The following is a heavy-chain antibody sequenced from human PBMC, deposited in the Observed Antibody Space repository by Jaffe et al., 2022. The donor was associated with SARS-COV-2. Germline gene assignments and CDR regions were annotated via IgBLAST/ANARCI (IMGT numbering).Heavy chain of an antibody. CDR2: INPSGGST. V-gene: IGHV1-46*01. D-gene: IGHD2-2*02. J-gene: IGHJ6*02. Sequence: QVQLVQSGAEVKKPGASVKVSCKASGYTFTSYYMHWVRQAPGQGLEWMGIINPSGGSTSYAQKFQGRVTMTRDTSTSTVYMELSSLRSEDTAVYYCARDWCSTSCYTFDYYGMDVWGQGTTVTVSS. CDR1: GYTFTSYY. CDR3: ARDWCSTSCYTFDYYGMDV.